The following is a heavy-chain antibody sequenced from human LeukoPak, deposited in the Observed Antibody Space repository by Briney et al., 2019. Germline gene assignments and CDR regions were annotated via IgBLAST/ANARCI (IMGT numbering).Heavy chain of an antibody. J-gene: IGHJ5*02. CDR3: AKDGTTVTTPNWFDP. D-gene: IGHD4-17*01. CDR2: IKQDGSEK. Sequence: GGSLRLSCAASGFTFSSYWMSWVRQAPGKGLEWVANIKQDGSEKYYADSVKGRFTISRDNSKNTLYLQMNSLRAEDTAVYYCAKDGTTVTTPNWFDPWGQGTLVTVSS. V-gene: IGHV3-7*01. CDR1: GFTFSSYW.